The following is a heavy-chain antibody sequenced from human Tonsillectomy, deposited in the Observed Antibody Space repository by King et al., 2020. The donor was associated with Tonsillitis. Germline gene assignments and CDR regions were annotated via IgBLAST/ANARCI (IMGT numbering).Heavy chain of an antibody. Sequence: QLVQSGAEVKKPGASVKVSCKVSGDSLTDLSMHWVRQAPGKWLEWMGGFDPEDGETIYAQKFQGRVTMTEDTSTDTVYLELSSLRSGDTAIYYCATDISGRYGYFGLWGRGTLVTVSS. D-gene: IGHD3-10*01. CDR3: ATDISGRYGYFGL. CDR1: GDSLTDLS. CDR2: FDPEDGET. J-gene: IGHJ2*01. V-gene: IGHV1-24*01.